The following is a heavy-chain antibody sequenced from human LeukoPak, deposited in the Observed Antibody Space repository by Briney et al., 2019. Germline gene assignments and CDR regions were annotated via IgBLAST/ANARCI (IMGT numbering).Heavy chain of an antibody. V-gene: IGHV4-31*03. CDR1: GGSISSGGYY. Sequence: SETLSLTCTVSGGSISSGGYYWNWIRQHPGKGLEWIGYLDHSRTTYHNPSLKSRVTISGDTSKNQFSLKLSSVTAADTAVYYCARVPVYYDFWSGSTVFDYWGQGTLVTVSS. D-gene: IGHD3-3*01. CDR3: ARVPVYYDFWSGSTVFDY. J-gene: IGHJ4*02. CDR2: LDHSRTT.